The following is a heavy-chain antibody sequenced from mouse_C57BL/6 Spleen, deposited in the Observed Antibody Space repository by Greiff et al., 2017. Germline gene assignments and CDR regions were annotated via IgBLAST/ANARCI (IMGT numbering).Heavy chain of an antibody. CDR1: GYTFTSYW. J-gene: IGHJ2*01. V-gene: IGHV1-59*01. D-gene: IGHD1-1*01. CDR3: ARCATVNYFDY. Sequence: QVQLQQPGAELVRPGTSVKLSCKASGYTFTSYWMHWVKQRPGQGLEWIGVIDPSDSYTNYNQKFKGKATLTVYTSSSTAYMQLSSLTSEDSAVYYCARCATVNYFDYWGQGTTLTVSS. CDR2: IDPSDSYT.